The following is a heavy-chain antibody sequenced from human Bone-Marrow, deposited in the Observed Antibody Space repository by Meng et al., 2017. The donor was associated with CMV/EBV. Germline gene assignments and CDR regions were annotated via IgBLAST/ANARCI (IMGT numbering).Heavy chain of an antibody. CDR3: SRTRKDSSSYHYFDN. D-gene: IGHD6-6*01. Sequence: SVKVSCKVSGYTLTELSMHWVRQAPGQGLEWMGRIIPIRGIANYAQKFQGRVTITADKSTSTAYMELSRLRSDDTAVYFCSRTRKDSSSYHYFDNWGQGTLVTVSS. CDR1: GYTLTELS. CDR2: IIPIRGIA. J-gene: IGHJ4*01. V-gene: IGHV1-69*02.